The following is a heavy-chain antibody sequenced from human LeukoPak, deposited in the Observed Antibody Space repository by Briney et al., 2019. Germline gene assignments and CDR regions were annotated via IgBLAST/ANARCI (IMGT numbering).Heavy chain of an antibody. CDR2: IYPRDSDT. D-gene: IGHD2-15*01. J-gene: IGHJ6*02. Sequence: GESLKISCQGSGYNFNTYWIGWVRQMPGKGLEWMGVIYPRDSDTRYNPSFQGQVTISVDKSTSSAYLQWSSLKASDTAMYYCARQGCSGNNCYSGDYYYVMDVWGQGTTVTVSS. CDR3: ARQGCSGNNCYSGDYYYVMDV. V-gene: IGHV5-51*01. CDR1: GYNFNTYW.